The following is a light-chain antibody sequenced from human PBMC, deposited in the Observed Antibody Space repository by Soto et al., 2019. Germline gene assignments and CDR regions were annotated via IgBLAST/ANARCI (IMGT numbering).Light chain of an antibody. CDR3: CSYASTYSFV. CDR2: DVS. J-gene: IGLJ3*02. Sequence: QSVLTQPRSVSGSLGQSVTISCTGSSSDVGNYNYVSWYQQHPGKVPKLIIYDVSKWPSGVPDRFSGSKSGNTASLTISGLQAEDEADYYCCSYASTYSFVFGGGTKLTVL. CDR1: SSDVGNYNY. V-gene: IGLV2-11*01.